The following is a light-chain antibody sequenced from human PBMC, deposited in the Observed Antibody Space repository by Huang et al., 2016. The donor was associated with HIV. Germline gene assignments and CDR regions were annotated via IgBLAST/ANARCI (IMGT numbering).Light chain of an antibody. CDR1: QSVSSY. CDR3: QQRSNWWT. CDR2: DAF. J-gene: IGKJ1*01. Sequence: EIVLTQSPATLSLSPGERATLSCRASQSVSSYLAWYQQKPGQAPRLLIYDAFNRDTGIPARFSGSGSGTDFTLTISSLEPEDFAVYYCQQRSNWWTFGQGTKVEIK. V-gene: IGKV3-11*01.